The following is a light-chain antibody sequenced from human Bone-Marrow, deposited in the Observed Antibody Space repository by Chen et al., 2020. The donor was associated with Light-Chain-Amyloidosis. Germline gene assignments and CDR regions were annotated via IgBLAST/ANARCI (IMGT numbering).Light chain of an antibody. J-gene: IGKJ2*04. Sequence: DIQMTQSPSTLFASVGDRVTITCRASQNIDTYLAWYQHKPGKAPKLLIYQASSLESGVPLRFSGSGSGTEFTLTISSLQPDDFATYFCQEFKSHDMCNFGQGTKLEIK. V-gene: IGKV1-5*03. CDR3: QEFKSHDMCN. CDR2: QAS. CDR1: QNIDTY.